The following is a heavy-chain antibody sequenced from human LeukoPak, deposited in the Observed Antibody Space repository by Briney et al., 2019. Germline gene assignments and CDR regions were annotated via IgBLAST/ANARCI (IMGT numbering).Heavy chain of an antibody. CDR1: GFTFSSYW. CDR2: IKQDGSEK. D-gene: IGHD3-9*01. J-gene: IGHJ4*02. V-gene: IGHV3-7*03. CDR3: ARDGKVVDFGPRDTLTGYHPLDY. Sequence: PGGSLRLSCAASGFTFSSYWMSWVRQAPGKGLEWVANIKQDGSEKYYVDSVKGRFTISRDNAKNSLYLQMNSLRAEDTAVYYCARDGKVVDFGPRDTLTGYHPLDYWGQGTLVTVSS.